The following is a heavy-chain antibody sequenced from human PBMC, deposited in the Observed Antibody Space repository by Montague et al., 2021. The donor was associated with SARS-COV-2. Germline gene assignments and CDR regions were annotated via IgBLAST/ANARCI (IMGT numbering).Heavy chain of an antibody. J-gene: IGHJ3*02. V-gene: IGHV4-39*01. CDR3: ARHSGRDTIFGVITIPDAFDI. CDR1: GGSISSSSHY. Sequence: SETLSLTCTVSGGSISSSSHYWGWIRQPPGKGLDWHGSIYYSGSTYYKPSLKSRVTIYVDTSKNQFSLKLSSVTAADTAVYYCARHSGRDTIFGVITIPDAFDIWGQGTTVTVSS. D-gene: IGHD3-3*01. CDR2: IYYSGST.